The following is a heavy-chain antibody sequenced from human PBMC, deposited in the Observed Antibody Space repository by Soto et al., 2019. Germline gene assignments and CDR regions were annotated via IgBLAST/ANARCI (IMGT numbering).Heavy chain of an antibody. CDR1: GYTFTGYY. Sequence: GASVKVSCKASGYTFTGYYMHRVRQAPGQGLEWMGWINPNSGGTNYAQKFQGRVTMTRDTSISTAYMELSRLRSDDTAVYYCASFFRSDILTGYPYDAFDIWGQGTMVTVSS. CDR2: INPNSGGT. D-gene: IGHD3-9*01. J-gene: IGHJ3*02. CDR3: ASFFRSDILTGYPYDAFDI. V-gene: IGHV1-2*02.